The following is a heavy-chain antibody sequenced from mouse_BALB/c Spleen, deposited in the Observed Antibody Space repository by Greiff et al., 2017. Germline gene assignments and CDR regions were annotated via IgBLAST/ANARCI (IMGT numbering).Heavy chain of an antibody. J-gene: IGHJ4*01. CDR1: GFSLTSYG. Sequence: VQGVESGPGLVAPSQSLSITCTVSGFSLTSYGVHWVRQPPGKGLEWLGVIWAGGSTNYNSALMSRLSISKDNSKSQVFLKMNSLQTDDTAMYYCAREASTVYAMDYWGQGTSVTVSS. CDR3: AREASTVYAMDY. D-gene: IGHD1-1*01. CDR2: IWAGGST. V-gene: IGHV2-9*02.